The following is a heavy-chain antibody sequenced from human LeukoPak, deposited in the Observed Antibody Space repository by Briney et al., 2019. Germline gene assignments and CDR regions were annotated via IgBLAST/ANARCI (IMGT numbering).Heavy chain of an antibody. J-gene: IGHJ4*02. CDR3: ARDFGPHDY. D-gene: IGHD3-10*01. CDR2: INSDGSST. Sequence: QPGGSLRLSCAASGFTFTNYWMHWVRQAPGKGLVWVSRINSDGSSTSYADSVKGRFTISRDNAKNSLSLQMNSLRAEDTAVYFCARDFGPHDYWGQGTLVTVS. CDR1: GFTFTNYW. V-gene: IGHV3-74*01.